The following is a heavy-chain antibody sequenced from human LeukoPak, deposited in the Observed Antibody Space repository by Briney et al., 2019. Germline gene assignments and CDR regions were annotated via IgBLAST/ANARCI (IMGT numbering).Heavy chain of an antibody. CDR3: ARANGHCTIATRYNWFDS. D-gene: IGHD2-8*01. Sequence: KPSETLSLTCGVSGHSISSGYYWGWIRQPAGKVLEWIGSIYRSGSTHYNPSLKSRVTISVDTSKNQFSLMLTSVTAAETAVYYCARANGHCTIATRYNWFDSWGQGTLVTVSS. CDR1: GHSISSGYY. J-gene: IGHJ5*01. CDR2: IYRSGST. V-gene: IGHV4-38-2*01.